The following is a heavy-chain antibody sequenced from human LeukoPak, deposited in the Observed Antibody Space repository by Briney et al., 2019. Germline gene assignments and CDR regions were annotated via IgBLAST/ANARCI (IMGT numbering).Heavy chain of an antibody. Sequence: GGSLRLSCAASGFTFSSYGMHWVRQAPGKGLEWVAFIRYDGSNKYYADSVKGRFTISRDNSKNTLYLQMNSLRAEDTAVYYCAKGITIFGVALAEYFQHWGQGTLVTVSS. CDR1: GFTFSSYG. J-gene: IGHJ1*01. V-gene: IGHV3-30*02. CDR2: IRYDGSNK. D-gene: IGHD3-3*01. CDR3: AKGITIFGVALAEYFQH.